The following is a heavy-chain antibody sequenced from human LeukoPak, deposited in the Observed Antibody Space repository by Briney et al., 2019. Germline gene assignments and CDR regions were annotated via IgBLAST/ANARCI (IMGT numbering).Heavy chain of an antibody. Sequence: PGRSLRLSCAASGFTFSSYGMHWVRQAPGKGLEWVAVIWYDGSNKYYADSVKGRFTISRDNSKNTLYLQMNSLRAEDTAVYYCARGPRPYYYYGMDVWGQGTTVTVSS. J-gene: IGHJ6*02. V-gene: IGHV3-33*01. CDR2: IWYDGSNK. CDR3: ARGPRPYYYYGMDV. CDR1: GFTFSSYG.